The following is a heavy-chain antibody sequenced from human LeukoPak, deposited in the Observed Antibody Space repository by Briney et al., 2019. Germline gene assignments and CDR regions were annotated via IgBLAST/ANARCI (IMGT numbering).Heavy chain of an antibody. D-gene: IGHD1-26*01. Sequence: GGSLRLSCAASRFIVSTNYMTWVRQAPGKGLEWLSVLYSGGDTYYADSVKGRFTISRDNSKNTLYLQLNSLRAEDTAVYYCARRSGEGYFDCWGQGTLVTVSS. V-gene: IGHV3-66*01. CDR3: ARRSGEGYFDC. CDR2: LYSGGDT. J-gene: IGHJ4*02. CDR1: RFIVSTNY.